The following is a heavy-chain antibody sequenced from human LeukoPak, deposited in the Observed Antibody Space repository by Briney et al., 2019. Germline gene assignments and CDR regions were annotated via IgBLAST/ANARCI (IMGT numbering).Heavy chain of an antibody. CDR2: INPVFGTA. J-gene: IGHJ6*02. V-gene: IGHV1-69*13. CDR1: GGTFSSDA. CDR3: AKTFLTAYDTYFYYYGLDV. D-gene: IGHD3-9*01. Sequence: ASVKVSCKAYGGTFSSDAISWVRQAPGQGLEWMGGINPVFGTAHYAQKFQDRVTITADESTSTAYMELSSLRSEDTAVYYCAKTFLTAYDTYFYYYGLDVWGQGTPVTVSS.